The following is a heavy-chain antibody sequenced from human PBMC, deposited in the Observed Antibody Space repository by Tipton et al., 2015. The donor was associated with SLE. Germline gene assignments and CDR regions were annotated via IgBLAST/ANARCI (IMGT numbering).Heavy chain of an antibody. D-gene: IGHD6-19*01. CDR3: ARGGQEVAGNSYFQH. V-gene: IGHV4-38-2*02. J-gene: IGHJ1*01. CDR2: IYYSGST. CDR1: GYSISSGYY. Sequence: TLSLTCTVSGYSISSGYYWGWIRQPPGKGLEWIGSIYYSGSTYYNPSLKSRVTISVDTSKNQFSLNLSSVTAADTAVYYCARGGQEVAGNSYFQHWGQGTLVTVSS.